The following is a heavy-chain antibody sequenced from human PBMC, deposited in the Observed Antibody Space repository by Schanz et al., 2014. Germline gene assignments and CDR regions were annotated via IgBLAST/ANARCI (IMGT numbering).Heavy chain of an antibody. CDR3: AKLSSSGRLAGYFDY. Sequence: QVQLVESGGGVVQPGRSLRLSCAASGFTFSSYGMHWVRQAPGKGLEWVSAISGSGGSTYYADSVKGRFTISRDNSENTLYLQMNSLSADDTAVFYCAKLSSSGRLAGYFDYWGQGALVTVSS. CDR1: GFTFSSYG. J-gene: IGHJ4*02. D-gene: IGHD6-19*01. V-gene: IGHV3-NL1*01. CDR2: ISGSGGST.